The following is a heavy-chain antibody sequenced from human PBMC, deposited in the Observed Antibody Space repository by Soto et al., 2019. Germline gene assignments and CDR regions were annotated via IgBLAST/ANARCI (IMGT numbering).Heavy chain of an antibody. CDR3: AREGGAGTYMGFDY. CDR1: GGSISSNNW. CDR2: IYHSGTT. V-gene: IGHV4-4*02. D-gene: IGHD6-19*01. J-gene: IGHJ4*02. Sequence: QVQLQESGPGVVKPLGTLALTCTVSGGSISSNNWWMWVRQSPERGLEWIGEIYHSGTTNYNPSFNGGVTMSVDKSNNQFSLMLTSVTADDTAIYYCAREGGAGTYMGFDYWGQGTLVTVSS.